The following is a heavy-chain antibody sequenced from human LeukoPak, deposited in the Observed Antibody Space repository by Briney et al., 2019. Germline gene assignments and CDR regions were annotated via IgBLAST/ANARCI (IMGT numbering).Heavy chain of an antibody. J-gene: IGHJ4*02. CDR1: GFTFSDFW. V-gene: IGHV3-23*01. CDR2: ISGSGGST. D-gene: IGHD2-15*01. CDR3: ANPSVAATDY. Sequence: GGSLRLSCAASGFTFSDFWMTWVRQAPGKGLEWVSAISGSGGSTYYADSVKGRFTISRDNSKNTLYLQMNSLRAEDTAVYYCANPSVAATDYWGQGTLVTVSS.